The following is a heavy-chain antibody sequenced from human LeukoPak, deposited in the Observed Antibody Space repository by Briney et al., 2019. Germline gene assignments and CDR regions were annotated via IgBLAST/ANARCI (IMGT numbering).Heavy chain of an antibody. D-gene: IGHD6-19*01. Sequence: SETLSLTCAVSGYSISSGYYWGWIRQPPGKGLEWVGSVYHTGNTYYNPSLKSRVTISVDTSKNQFSLKLSSVTAADTAVYYCARAIRDSSGWSSPYYYYYYMDVWGKGTTVTVSS. J-gene: IGHJ6*03. V-gene: IGHV4-38-2*01. CDR1: GYSISSGYY. CDR2: VYHTGNT. CDR3: ARAIRDSSGWSSPYYYYYYMDV.